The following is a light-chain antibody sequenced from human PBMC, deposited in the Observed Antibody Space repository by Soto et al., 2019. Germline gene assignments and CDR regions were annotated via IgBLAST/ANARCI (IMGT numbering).Light chain of an antibody. Sequence: QSVLTQPASVSGSPGQSITISCTGTSSDVGGYKYVSWYQQHPDKAPKLIFFEVSNRPSGISSRFSGSKSGNTASLTISGLQAEDEADYYCASYTSSSTSVIFGRGTKLTVL. CDR1: SSDVGGYKY. CDR3: ASYTSSSTSVI. J-gene: IGLJ2*01. CDR2: EVS. V-gene: IGLV2-14*01.